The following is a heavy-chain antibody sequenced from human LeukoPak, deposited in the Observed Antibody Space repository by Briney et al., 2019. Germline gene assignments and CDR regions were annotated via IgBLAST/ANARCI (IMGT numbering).Heavy chain of an antibody. Sequence: SETLSLTCAVSGGSISSGGYSWSWTRQPPGKGLEWIGYIYHSGSTYYNPSLKSRVTISVDRSKNQFSLKLSSVTAADTAVYYCARSNYDILTGHPFDYWGQGTLVTVSS. J-gene: IGHJ4*02. CDR3: ARSNYDILTGHPFDY. CDR2: IYHSGST. V-gene: IGHV4-30-2*01. CDR1: GGSISSGGYS. D-gene: IGHD3-9*01.